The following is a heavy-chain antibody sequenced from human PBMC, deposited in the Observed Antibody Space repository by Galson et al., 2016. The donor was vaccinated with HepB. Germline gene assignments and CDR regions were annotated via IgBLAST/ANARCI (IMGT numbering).Heavy chain of an antibody. J-gene: IGHJ1*01. CDR3: ARRATGYCTTTSCSDLAYFQH. CDR1: GYTFTSYG. D-gene: IGHD2-2*01. Sequence: SVKVSCKASGYTFTSYGISWVRQAPGQGLEWMGWISTYNADIKYAQKFPGRVSLTTDISTSTAYMEVRSLRSDDTAVYYCARRATGYCTTTSCSDLAYFQHWGQGTLVTVSS. V-gene: IGHV1-18*04. CDR2: ISTYNADI.